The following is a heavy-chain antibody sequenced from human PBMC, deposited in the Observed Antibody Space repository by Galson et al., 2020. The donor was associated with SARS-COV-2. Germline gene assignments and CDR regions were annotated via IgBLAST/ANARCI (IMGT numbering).Heavy chain of an antibody. CDR2: IRYDASNQ. CDR3: TKGAHFDILAHGVEGFNV. D-gene: IGHD3-9*01. V-gene: IGHV3-30*02. J-gene: IGHJ3*01. Sequence: GGSLRLSCVASGFTFITYDMHWVRQAPGKGLEYLAFIRYDASNQYSTDPVQGRFTISRDNARNTLYLQMHNLRPEDTAIYYCTKGAHFDILAHGVEGFNVWGQGTMVTVSS. CDR1: GFTFITYD.